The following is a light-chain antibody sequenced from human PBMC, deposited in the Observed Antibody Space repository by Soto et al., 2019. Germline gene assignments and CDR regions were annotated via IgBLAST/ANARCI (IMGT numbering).Light chain of an antibody. CDR1: QSVSSGY. Sequence: EIVLRQSPGTLSLSPGERDTLSCRASQSVSSGYLAWYQQKPGQAPRLLLYGASSRATGIQDRFSGSGSGTDFTLTICRLEPEDFAVYYCQQYGNSPETFGLGTKV. CDR2: GAS. CDR3: QQYGNSPET. J-gene: IGKJ1*01. V-gene: IGKV3-20*01.